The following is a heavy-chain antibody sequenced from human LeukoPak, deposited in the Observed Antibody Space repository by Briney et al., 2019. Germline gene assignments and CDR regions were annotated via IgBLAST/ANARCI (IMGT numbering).Heavy chain of an antibody. CDR2: IIPILGIA. D-gene: IGHD2-2*01. V-gene: IGHV1-69*04. CDR3: ARDGLSGYCSSTSCYTSPVDY. Sequence: SVKVSCKASGGTFSSYTISWVRQAPGQGLEWMGRIIPILGIANYEQKFQGRVTITADKSTSTAYMELSSLRSEDTAVYYCARDGLSGYCSSTSCYTSPVDYWGQGTLVTVSS. CDR1: GGTFSSYT. J-gene: IGHJ4*02.